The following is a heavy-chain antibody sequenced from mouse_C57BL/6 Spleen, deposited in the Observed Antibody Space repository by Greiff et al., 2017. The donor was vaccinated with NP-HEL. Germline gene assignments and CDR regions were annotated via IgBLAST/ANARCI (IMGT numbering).Heavy chain of an antibody. CDR2: INPYNGDT. CDR1: GYSFTGYF. V-gene: IGHV1-20*01. D-gene: IGHD1-1*01. Sequence: EVQLQQSGPELVKPGASVKISCKASGYSFTGYFMNWVMQSPGKGLEWIGRINPYNGDTFYNQKFKGKATLTVDKSSSTAHMELRSLTSEDSAVYYYARSVDYGSSPLFAYWGQGTLVTVSA. CDR3: ARSVDYGSSPLFAY. J-gene: IGHJ3*01.